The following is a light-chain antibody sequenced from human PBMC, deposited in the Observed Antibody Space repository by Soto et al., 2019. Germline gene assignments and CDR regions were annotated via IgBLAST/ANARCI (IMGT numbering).Light chain of an antibody. V-gene: IGLV2-14*03. Sequence: QSVLTQPASVSGSPGQSITLSCTGTSSDVGSYNYVSWYQQHPGKAPKLMIYDVSNRPSGVSNRFSGSKSGNTASLTISGLQAEDEADYYCNSYTGSSTPYVFGTGTRSPS. CDR3: NSYTGSSTPYV. CDR2: DVS. J-gene: IGLJ1*01. CDR1: SSDVGSYNY.